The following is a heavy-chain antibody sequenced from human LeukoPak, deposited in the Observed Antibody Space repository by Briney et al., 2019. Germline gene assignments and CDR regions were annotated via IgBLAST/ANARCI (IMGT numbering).Heavy chain of an antibody. CDR1: GFTFSSYA. D-gene: IGHD6-19*01. CDR3: ARGRFTSGWYPDYFDF. CDR2: ISWNSGST. Sequence: GGSLRLSCAASGFTFSSYAMSWVRQAPGKGLEWVSSISWNSGSTDYADSVKGRFIISRDNAENSLYLQMNSLRVEDTAIYYCARGRFTSGWYPDYFDFWGQGTLVTVSS. V-gene: IGHV3-23*01. J-gene: IGHJ4*02.